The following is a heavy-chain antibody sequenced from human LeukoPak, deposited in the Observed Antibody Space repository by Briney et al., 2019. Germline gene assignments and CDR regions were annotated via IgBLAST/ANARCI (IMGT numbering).Heavy chain of an antibody. Sequence: ASVKVSCKASGYTFTGYYMHWVRQAPGQGLEWMGRINPNSGGTNYAQKFQGRVTMTRDTSISTAYMELGRLRSDDTAVYYCAGEAGPYGSGSYQVYYFDYWGQGTLVTVSS. CDR3: AGEAGPYGSGSYQVYYFDY. D-gene: IGHD3-10*01. V-gene: IGHV1-2*06. J-gene: IGHJ4*02. CDR2: INPNSGGT. CDR1: GYTFTGYY.